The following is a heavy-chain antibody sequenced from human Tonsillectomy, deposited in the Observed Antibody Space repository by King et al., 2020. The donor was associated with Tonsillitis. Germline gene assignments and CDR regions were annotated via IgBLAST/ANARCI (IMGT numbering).Heavy chain of an antibody. CDR2: ISSSSSYI. J-gene: IGHJ6*02. D-gene: IGHD3-9*01. CDR1: GFTFDNYN. CDR3: ARSGYFDRYMDV. Sequence: VQLVESGGGLVKRGGSLRLSCAASGFTFDNYNMNWVRQAPGKGLEWVSSISSSSSYIYYADSVKGRFTISRDDAKNSLYLQMNSLRAEDTAVYYCARSGYFDRYMDVWGQGTTVTVSS. V-gene: IGHV3-21*01.